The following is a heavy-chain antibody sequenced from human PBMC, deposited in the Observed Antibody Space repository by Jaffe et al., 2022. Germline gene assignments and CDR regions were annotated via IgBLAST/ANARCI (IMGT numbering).Heavy chain of an antibody. Sequence: EVQLLESGGGLVQPGGSLRLSCAASGFTFSSYAMSWVRQAPGKGLEWVSAISGSGGSTYYADSVKGRFTISRDNSKNTLYLQMNSLRAEDTAVYYCAKEGRTYYDILTGYYPFDYWGQGTLVTVSS. D-gene: IGHD3-9*01. CDR2: ISGSGGST. J-gene: IGHJ4*02. CDR3: AKEGRTYYDILTGYYPFDY. CDR1: GFTFSSYA. V-gene: IGHV3-23*01.